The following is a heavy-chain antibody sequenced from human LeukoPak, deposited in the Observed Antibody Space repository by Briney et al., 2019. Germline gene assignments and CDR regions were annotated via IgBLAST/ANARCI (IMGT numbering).Heavy chain of an antibody. Sequence: GGSLRLSCAASGFTFSSYGMHWVRQAPGKGLEWVAVICYDGSNKYYADSVKGRFTISIDNSKNTLYLQMNSLRAEDTAVYYCARDQGIAAAGIDYWGQGTLVTVSS. CDR2: ICYDGSNK. J-gene: IGHJ4*02. CDR3: ARDQGIAAAGIDY. CDR1: GFTFSSYG. V-gene: IGHV3-33*01. D-gene: IGHD6-13*01.